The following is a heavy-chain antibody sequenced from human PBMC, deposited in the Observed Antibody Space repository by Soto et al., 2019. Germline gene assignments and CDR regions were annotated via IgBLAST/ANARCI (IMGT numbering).Heavy chain of an antibody. V-gene: IGHV3-23*01. Sequence: PGGSLRLSCAASGFTFSSYAMSWVRQAPGKGLEWVSAISGSGGSTYYADSVKGRFTISRDNSKNTLYLKMNSLRAEDTAVYYCAKDRSQRGYCSSTSCYVGSDYWGQGTLVTSPQ. CDR2: ISGSGGST. D-gene: IGHD2-2*01. CDR1: GFTFSSYA. J-gene: IGHJ4*02. CDR3: AKDRSQRGYCSSTSCYVGSDY.